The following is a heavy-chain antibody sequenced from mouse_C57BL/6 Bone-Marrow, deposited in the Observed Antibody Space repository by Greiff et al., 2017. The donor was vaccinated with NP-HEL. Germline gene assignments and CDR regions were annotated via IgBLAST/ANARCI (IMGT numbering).Heavy chain of an antibody. Sequence: EVQLVESGEGLVKPGGSLKLSCAASGFTFSSYAMSWVRQTPEKRLEWVAYISSGGDYIYYADTVKGRFTISRDNARNTLYLQMSSLKSEDTVMYYYRGKAYYYDSSDYWGQGTTLTVSS. CDR3: RGKAYYYDSSDY. D-gene: IGHD1-1*01. V-gene: IGHV5-9-1*02. CDR2: ISSGGDYI. J-gene: IGHJ2*01. CDR1: GFTFSSYA.